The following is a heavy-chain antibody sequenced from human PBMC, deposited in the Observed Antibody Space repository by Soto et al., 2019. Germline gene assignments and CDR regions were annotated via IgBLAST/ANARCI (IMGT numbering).Heavy chain of an antibody. CDR3: ATGRARRGMYSSSSGLDY. CDR2: FDPEDGET. J-gene: IGHJ4*02. V-gene: IGHV1-24*01. Sequence: QVQLVQSGAEVKKPGASVKVSCKVSGYTLTESSMHWVRQAPGKGLEWMGGFDPEDGETIYAQKFQGRVTMTEDTSTDTAYMELSSLRSEDTAVYYCATGRARRGMYSSSSGLDYWGQGTLVTVSS. D-gene: IGHD6-6*01. CDR1: GYTLTESS.